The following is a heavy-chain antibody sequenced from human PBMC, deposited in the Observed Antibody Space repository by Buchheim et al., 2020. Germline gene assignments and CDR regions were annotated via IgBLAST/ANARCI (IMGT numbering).Heavy chain of an antibody. CDR2: ISSSSSTI. V-gene: IGHV3-48*01. J-gene: IGHJ4*02. CDR3: ARDWRWVGDVDY. D-gene: IGHD1-26*01. CDR1: RFSFSSNA. Sequence: EVQLLESGGGLVQPGGSLRLSCAASRFSFSSNAMAWVRQAPGKGLEWVSYISSSSSTIYYAVSVKGRFTISRDNAKNSLYLQRNSLRAEDTAVYYCARDWRWVGDVDYWGQGTL.